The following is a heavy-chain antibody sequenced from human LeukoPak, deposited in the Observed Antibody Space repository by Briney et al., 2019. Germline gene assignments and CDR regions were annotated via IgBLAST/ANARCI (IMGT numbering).Heavy chain of an antibody. J-gene: IGHJ4*02. CDR1: GGSISSGSYY. Sequence: PSETLSLTCTVSGGSISSGSYYWGWIRQPPGKGLEWIGSIYYSGSTYYNPSLKSRVTISVDTSKHQVSLKLRSVTAADTAVYYCARAPEYGLYYFDYWGQGTLVTVSS. CDR2: IYYSGST. CDR3: ARAPEYGLYYFDY. V-gene: IGHV4-39*07. D-gene: IGHD1-14*01.